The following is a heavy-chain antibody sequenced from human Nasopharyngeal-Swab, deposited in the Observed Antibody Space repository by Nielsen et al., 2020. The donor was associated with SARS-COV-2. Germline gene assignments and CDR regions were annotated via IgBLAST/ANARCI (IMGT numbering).Heavy chain of an antibody. J-gene: IGHJ4*02. CDR2: FDPEDGET. CDR3: ARGRPIAAAGPRGYFDY. V-gene: IGHV1-24*01. Sequence: ASVKVSCKVSGYTLTELSMHWVRQAPGKGLEWVGGFDPEDGETIYAQKFQGRVTITADESTSTAYMELSSLRSEDTAVYYCARGRPIAAAGPRGYFDYWGQGTLVTVSS. D-gene: IGHD6-13*01. CDR1: GYTLTELS.